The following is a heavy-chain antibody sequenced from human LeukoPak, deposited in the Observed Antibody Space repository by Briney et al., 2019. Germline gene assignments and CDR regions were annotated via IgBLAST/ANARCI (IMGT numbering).Heavy chain of an antibody. CDR3: AKEGERGGVVNYYLYGMDV. J-gene: IGHJ6*02. Sequence: GGSLRLSCAASGFTFSSYAMTWVRQAPGKGLEWVSGISGSGATSYYGDSVKGRLTISRDNSKNTLYLHMNSLRAEDTAVYYCAKEGERGGVVNYYLYGMDVWGQGTTVTVSS. CDR2: ISGSGATS. CDR1: GFTFSSYA. V-gene: IGHV3-23*01. D-gene: IGHD3-16*01.